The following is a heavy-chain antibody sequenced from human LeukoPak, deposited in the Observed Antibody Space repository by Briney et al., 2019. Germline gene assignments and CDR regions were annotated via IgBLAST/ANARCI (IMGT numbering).Heavy chain of an antibody. CDR3: AKDPGIVGALRGLN. V-gene: IGHV3-23*01. CDR2: ISGSGGST. J-gene: IGHJ4*02. Sequence: PGGSLRLSCAASGFTFSSYAMSWVRQAPGKGLEWVSAISGSGGSTYYADSVKGRFTISRDNSKNTLYLQMNSLRAEDTAVYYCAKDPGIVGALRGLNWGQGTLVTVSS. D-gene: IGHD1-26*01. CDR1: GFTFSSYA.